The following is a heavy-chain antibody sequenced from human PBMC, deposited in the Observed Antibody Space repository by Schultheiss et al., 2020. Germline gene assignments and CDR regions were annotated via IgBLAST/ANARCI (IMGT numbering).Heavy chain of an antibody. CDR3: AKLSSSSRKPVDY. CDR2: INWNSGRI. CDR1: GFTFDDYA. D-gene: IGHD6-6*01. J-gene: IGHJ4*02. Sequence: GGSLRLSCAASGFTFDDYAMHWVRQAPGKGLEWVSGINWNSGRIRYADSVKGRFTISRDNAKNSLYLQMNDLRAEDTALYYCAKLSSSSRKPVDYWGQGTLVTVSS. V-gene: IGHV3-9*01.